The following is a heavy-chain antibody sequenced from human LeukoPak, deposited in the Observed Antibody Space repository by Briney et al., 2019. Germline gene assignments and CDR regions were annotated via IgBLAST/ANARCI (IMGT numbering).Heavy chain of an antibody. CDR1: GFTVSINY. D-gene: IGHD1-1*01. CDR3: AREVTGTGDYFDY. CDR2: IYSGGST. V-gene: IGHV3-53*01. J-gene: IGHJ4*02. Sequence: PGGSLRLSCAASGFTVSINYMSWVRQAPGKGLEWVSVIYSGGSTYYADSVKGRFTISRDNSKNTLYLQMNSLRAEDTAVYYCAREVTGTGDYFDYWGQGTLVTVSS.